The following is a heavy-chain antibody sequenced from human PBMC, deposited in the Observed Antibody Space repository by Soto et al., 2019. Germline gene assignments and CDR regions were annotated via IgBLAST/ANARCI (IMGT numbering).Heavy chain of an antibody. J-gene: IGHJ3*02. CDR2: ISVGGGST. V-gene: IGHV3-23*01. CDR1: RFRLSNNP. D-gene: IGHD2-8*01. Sequence: PGGPLTPSGSPPRFRLSNNPMSGSPDAPRPELEPVSPISVGGGSTYYADSVKGRFTISRDNSKNTLYLQMNSLRAEDTAVYYCAKDASDIVLMVYAMTLENDAFDIWGQGT. CDR3: AKDASDIVLMVYAMTLENDAFDI.